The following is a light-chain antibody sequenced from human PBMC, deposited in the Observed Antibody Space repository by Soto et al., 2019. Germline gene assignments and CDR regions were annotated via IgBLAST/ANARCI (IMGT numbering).Light chain of an antibody. CDR3: QQYNNRPPRT. Sequence: EIVMTQSPGTLSVSPGERATLSCRASQSVSTDLAWYQQKPGQAPRLLIYGASTRATGIPARFSGSVSGTEFTLTISSVQSEDVAVYYCQQYNNRPPRTFGEGTKLEIK. V-gene: IGKV3D-15*01. J-gene: IGKJ1*01. CDR2: GAS. CDR1: QSVSTD.